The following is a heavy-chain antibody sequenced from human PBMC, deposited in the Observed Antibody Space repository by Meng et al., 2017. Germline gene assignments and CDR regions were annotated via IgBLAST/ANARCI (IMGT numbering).Heavy chain of an antibody. D-gene: IGHD6-13*01. Sequence: SVKVSCKASGGTFSSYAISWVRQAPGQGLEWMGGIILIFGTANYAQKFQGRVTITADESTSTAYMELSSLRSEDTAMYYCARDEDISAAGKLFGDYWGQGTLVTVSS. CDR1: GGTFSSYA. CDR2: IILIFGTA. CDR3: ARDEDISAAGKLFGDY. J-gene: IGHJ4*02. V-gene: IGHV1-69*13.